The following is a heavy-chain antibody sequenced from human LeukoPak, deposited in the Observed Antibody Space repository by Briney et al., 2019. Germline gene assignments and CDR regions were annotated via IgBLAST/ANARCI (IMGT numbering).Heavy chain of an antibody. CDR1: GYTFTGYY. CDR2: INPNSGGT. J-gene: IGHJ4*02. D-gene: IGHD2-2*01. CDR3: PRGVVVPAATMGY. Sequence: ASVKVSCKASGYTFTGYYMHWVRQAPGQGLEWMGWINPNSGGTNYAQKFQGRVTMTRDTSTSTVYMELSSLRSEDTAVYYCPRGVVVPAATMGYWGQGTLVTVSS. V-gene: IGHV1-2*02.